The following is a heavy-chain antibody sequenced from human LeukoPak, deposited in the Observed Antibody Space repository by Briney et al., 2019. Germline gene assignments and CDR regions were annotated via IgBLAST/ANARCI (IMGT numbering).Heavy chain of an antibody. CDR3: ARELPYDYVWGSYRPLAFDI. J-gene: IGHJ3*02. CDR1: GGSISSYY. CDR2: IYTSGST. D-gene: IGHD3-16*02. Sequence: SETLSLTCTVSGGSISSYYLSWIRQPAGKGLEWIGRIYTSGSTNYNPSLKSRVTMSVDTSKNQFSLKLSSVTAADTAVYYCARELPYDYVWGSYRPLAFDIWGQGTMVTVSS. V-gene: IGHV4-4*07.